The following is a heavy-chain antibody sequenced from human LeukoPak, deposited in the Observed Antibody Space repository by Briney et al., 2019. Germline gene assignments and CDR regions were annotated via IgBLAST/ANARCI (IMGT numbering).Heavy chain of an antibody. CDR3: ARQPPGGNWYFDL. V-gene: IGHV4-59*01. D-gene: IGHD1-14*01. CDR1: GGSLSSYF. Sequence: SETLSLTCIVSGGSLSSYFWSWIRQPPGKGLEWIGYISNSGSTNYNPSLKSRVTISADTSKNQFSLKLSSVTAADTAVFYCARQPPGGNWYFDLWGRGTLVTVS. J-gene: IGHJ2*01. CDR2: ISNSGST.